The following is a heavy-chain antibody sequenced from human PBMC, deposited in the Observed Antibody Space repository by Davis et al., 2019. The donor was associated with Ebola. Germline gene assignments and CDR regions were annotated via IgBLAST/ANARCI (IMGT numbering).Heavy chain of an antibody. CDR3: AAELTGDAFDV. CDR1: GFTFSRYS. J-gene: IGHJ3*01. CDR2: ISSSSNSI. Sequence: PGGSLRLSCAASGFTFSRYSMNWVRQAPGKGLEWVSYISSSSNSIYYADSVRGRFTISRDNAKNSVYLQMNSLRVDDTAVYYCAAELTGDAFDVWGRGTMVTVSS. V-gene: IGHV3-48*01. D-gene: IGHD3-9*01.